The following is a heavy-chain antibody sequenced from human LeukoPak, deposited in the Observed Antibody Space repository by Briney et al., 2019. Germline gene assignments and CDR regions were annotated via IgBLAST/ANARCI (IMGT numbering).Heavy chain of an antibody. Sequence: GGSLRLSCAASGFTFNSYEMNWVRQAPGKGLEWVSYISSSGSTIYYADSVKGRFTISRDNAKNSLYLQMNSLRAEDTAVYYCARDKFGETNYFDYWGQGTLVTVSS. CDR1: GFTFNSYE. V-gene: IGHV3-48*03. D-gene: IGHD3-10*01. J-gene: IGHJ4*02. CDR3: ARDKFGETNYFDY. CDR2: ISSSGSTI.